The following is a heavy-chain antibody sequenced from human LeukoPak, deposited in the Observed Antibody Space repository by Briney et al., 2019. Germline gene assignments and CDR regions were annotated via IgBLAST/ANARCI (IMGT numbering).Heavy chain of an antibody. CDR3: AKDCSGGSCRNWFDP. V-gene: IGHV1-2*02. J-gene: IGHJ5*02. D-gene: IGHD2-15*01. Sequence: ASLKVSCKASGYTFTGYYMHWVRQAPGQGLEWMGWINPSSGGTNYAQKFQGRVTITRDTSISTAYMELSRLRSDDTAVYYCAKDCSGGSCRNWFDPWGQGTLVTVSS. CDR1: GYTFTGYY. CDR2: INPSSGGT.